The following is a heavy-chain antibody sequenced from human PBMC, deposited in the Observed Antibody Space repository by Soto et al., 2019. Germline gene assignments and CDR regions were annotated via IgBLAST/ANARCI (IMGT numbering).Heavy chain of an antibody. CDR1: GFSFSSYW. CDR2: INSDGSIT. CDR3: ARDLGYCTNGVCSS. V-gene: IGHV3-74*01. J-gene: IGHJ4*02. Sequence: EVQLVESGGGLVQPGGSLRLSCAASGFSFSSYWMNWVRQVPGKGLVWVSRINSDGSITVYADSVKGRFTISRDNAKNTLYLQMNSLSAEDTAVYYCARDLGYCTNGVCSSWGQGTLVTVSS. D-gene: IGHD2-8*01.